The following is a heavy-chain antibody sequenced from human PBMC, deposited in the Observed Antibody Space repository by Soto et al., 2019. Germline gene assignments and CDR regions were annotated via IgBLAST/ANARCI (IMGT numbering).Heavy chain of an antibody. CDR1: GGSISSGGYS. CDR2: IYHSWSA. CDR3: ARDLREVEYWYFDL. D-gene: IGHD1-26*01. V-gene: IGHV4-30-2*01. Sequence: QLQLQESVSGLVKPSQTLSLTCAVSGGSISSGGYSWSWIRQPPGKGLEWIGCIYHSWSAYYNPSLKIRVPTSVDRSKNQFSLNLSSVTAADTAVYYCARDLREVEYWYFDLWGRGNLVTVSS. J-gene: IGHJ2*01.